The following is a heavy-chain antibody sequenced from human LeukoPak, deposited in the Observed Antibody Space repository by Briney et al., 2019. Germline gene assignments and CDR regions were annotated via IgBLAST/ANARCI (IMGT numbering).Heavy chain of an antibody. Sequence: ASVKVSCKASGYTFTSCGISWVRQAPGQGLEWMGWISAYNGNTNYAQKLQGRVTMTTDTSTSTAYMELRSLRSDDTAVYYCARMVWQLWYFDYWGQGTLVTVSS. CDR3: ARMVWQLWYFDY. V-gene: IGHV1-18*01. D-gene: IGHD5-18*01. J-gene: IGHJ4*02. CDR2: ISAYNGNT. CDR1: GYTFTSCG.